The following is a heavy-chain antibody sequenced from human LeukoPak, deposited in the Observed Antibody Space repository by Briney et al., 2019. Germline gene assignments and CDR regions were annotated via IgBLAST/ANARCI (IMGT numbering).Heavy chain of an antibody. CDR2: IYYSGST. J-gene: IGHJ4*02. Sequence: PSETLSLNCTVSGGSISSHYWSWIRQPPGKGLEWIGYIYYSGSTNYNPSLKSRVTISVDTSKNQFSLKLSSVTAAETAVYYCARSEMATINPFFDYWGQGTLVTVSS. CDR1: GGSISSHY. V-gene: IGHV4-59*11. D-gene: IGHD5-24*01. CDR3: ARSEMATINPFFDY.